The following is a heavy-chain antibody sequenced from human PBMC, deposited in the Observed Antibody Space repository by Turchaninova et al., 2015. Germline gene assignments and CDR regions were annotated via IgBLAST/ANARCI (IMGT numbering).Heavy chain of an antibody. Sequence: CTASGFTFGDYAMSWFRQAPGKGLEWVGFIRSKAYGGTTEYAASVKGRFTITRDDSKSIAYLQMNSLKTEDPDVYYCTRCHWFRSSGWYTRCAFDIWGQGTMVTVSS. CDR3: TRCHWFRSSGWYTRCAFDI. J-gene: IGHJ3*02. CDR2: IRSKAYGGTT. D-gene: IGHD6-19*01. V-gene: IGHV3-49*03. CDR1: GFTFGDYA.